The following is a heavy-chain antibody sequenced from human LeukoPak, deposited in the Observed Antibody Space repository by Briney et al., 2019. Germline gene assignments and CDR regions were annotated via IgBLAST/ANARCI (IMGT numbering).Heavy chain of an antibody. Sequence: KPGGSLRLSCEASGFTFSHTWMSWVRQAPGKGLEWVGRTISKNNGGTTDYAAPVKGRFTISRDDSRNTLFLQMNSLKIEDTAVYCCTTERWGTDSWGQGTLVTVSS. J-gene: IGHJ4*02. CDR1: GFTFSHTW. CDR2: TISKNNGGTT. D-gene: IGHD3-16*01. CDR3: TTERWGTDS. V-gene: IGHV3-15*01.